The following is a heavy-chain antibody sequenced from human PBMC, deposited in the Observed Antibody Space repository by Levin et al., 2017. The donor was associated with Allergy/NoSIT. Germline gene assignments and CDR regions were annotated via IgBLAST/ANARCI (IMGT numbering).Heavy chain of an antibody. CDR1: GYTFSGYY. J-gene: IGHJ4*02. D-gene: IGHD2-2*01. Sequence: VGSLRLSCVGSGYTFSGYYMHWVRQAPGKGLVWVSHINSDGSNTNYADSVKGRFTISRDNAKNTLYLQMNSLRAEDTAVYYCGRGGCSSTSCIDYWGQGILVTVSS. V-gene: IGHV3-74*01. CDR2: INSDGSNT. CDR3: GRGGCSSTSCIDY.